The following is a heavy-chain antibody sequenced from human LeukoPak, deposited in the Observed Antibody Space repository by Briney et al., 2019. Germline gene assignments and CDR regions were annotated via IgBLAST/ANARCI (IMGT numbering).Heavy chain of an antibody. J-gene: IGHJ6*02. CDR3: ARDGSGIYYYYYGMDV. D-gene: IGHD3-10*01. CDR2: IKQDGSEK. Sequence: GGSLRLSCAASGFTFSSYWMSWVRQAPGKGLEWVANIKQDGSEKYYVDSVKGRFTISRDNAKNSLYLQMNSLRAEDTAVYYCARDGSGIYYYYYGMDVWGQGTTVTVSS. V-gene: IGHV3-7*04. CDR1: GFTFSSYW.